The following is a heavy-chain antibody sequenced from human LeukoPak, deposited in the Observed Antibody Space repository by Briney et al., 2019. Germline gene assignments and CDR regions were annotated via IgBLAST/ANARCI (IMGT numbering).Heavy chain of an antibody. J-gene: IGHJ4*02. CDR2: MNPNSGNT. D-gene: IGHD3-3*01. Sequence: GASVKVSCKASGYTFTSYDINWVRQATGQGLEWMGWMNPNSGNTGYAQKFQGRVTMTRNTSISTAYMELSSLRSEDTAVYYCARDETYVLRFLEWSPRVAYYFDYWGQGTLVTVSS. V-gene: IGHV1-8*01. CDR1: GYTFTSYD. CDR3: ARDETYVLRFLEWSPRVAYYFDY.